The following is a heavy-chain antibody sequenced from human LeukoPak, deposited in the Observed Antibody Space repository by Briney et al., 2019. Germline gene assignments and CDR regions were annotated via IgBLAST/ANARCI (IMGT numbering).Heavy chain of an antibody. CDR1: GFTFSSYW. Sequence: GSLRLSCAASGFTFSSYWMSWVRQAPGKGLEWGANIKQDGSEKYYAASVKGRFTISRDNAKNSLYLQMNSLRAEDTAVYYCASGYYDSSGYLGYYFDYWGQGTLVTVSS. CDR3: ASGYYDSSGYLGYYFDY. CDR2: IKQDGSEK. D-gene: IGHD3-22*01. J-gene: IGHJ4*02. V-gene: IGHV3-7*01.